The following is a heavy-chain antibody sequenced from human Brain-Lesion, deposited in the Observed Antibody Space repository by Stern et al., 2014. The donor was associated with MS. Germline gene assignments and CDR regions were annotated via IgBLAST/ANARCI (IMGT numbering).Heavy chain of an antibody. D-gene: IGHD3-9*01. V-gene: IGHV3-23*04. CDR3: AKGTYYDILTGISAYPDLDY. CDR1: GFTFNSYA. CDR2: IIGSGVGT. J-gene: IGHJ4*02. Sequence: EVQLVESGGGLVQPGGSLRLSCAASGFTFNSYAMSWVRQAPGQGLEWVSSIIGSGVGTYYAHPVKGRFTISADNSTTTPSLQMNSLRAEDTAVYYCAKGTYYDILTGISAYPDLDYWGQGTLITVSS.